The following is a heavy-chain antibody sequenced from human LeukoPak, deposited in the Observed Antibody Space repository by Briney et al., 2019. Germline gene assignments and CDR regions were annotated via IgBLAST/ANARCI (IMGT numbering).Heavy chain of an antibody. CDR2: ISGSGGST. D-gene: IGHD3-10*01. CDR1: GFTFSSYG. V-gene: IGHV3-23*01. Sequence: GGSLRLSCAASGFTFSSYGMHWVRQAPGKGLEWVSAISGSGGSTYYADSVKGRFTISRDNSKNTLYLQMNSLRAEDTAVYYCAKASSLLWFGESPADYWGQGTLVTVSS. J-gene: IGHJ4*02. CDR3: AKASSLLWFGESPADY.